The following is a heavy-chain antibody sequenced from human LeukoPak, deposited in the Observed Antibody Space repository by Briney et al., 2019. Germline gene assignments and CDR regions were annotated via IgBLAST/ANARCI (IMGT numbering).Heavy chain of an antibody. CDR2: IYYSGST. J-gene: IGHJ4*02. Sequence: SETLSLTCTVSGGSISSYYWSWIRQPPGKGLEWIGYIYYSGSTNYNPSLKSRVTISVDTSKNQFSLKLSSVTAADTAVYYCARLVLGDPFDYWGQGPLVTVSS. V-gene: IGHV4-59*01. D-gene: IGHD3-10*01. CDR1: GGSISSYY. CDR3: ARLVLGDPFDY.